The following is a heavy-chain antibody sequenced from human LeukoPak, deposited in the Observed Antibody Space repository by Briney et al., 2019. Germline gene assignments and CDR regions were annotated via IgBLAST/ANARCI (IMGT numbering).Heavy chain of an antibody. Sequence: GWSLRLSCATAGFTFSNFGMNWVRQAPGKGLQWVAFISYDGKDKYYSDCVKGRINISRDNSKSTLYVQMDSLRTEDTSVYYCAKARGSGFQRGDAFDMWGQGTRVTVSS. D-gene: IGHD6-19*01. V-gene: IGHV3-30*18. J-gene: IGHJ3*02. CDR1: GFTFSNFG. CDR3: AKARGSGFQRGDAFDM. CDR2: ISYDGKDK.